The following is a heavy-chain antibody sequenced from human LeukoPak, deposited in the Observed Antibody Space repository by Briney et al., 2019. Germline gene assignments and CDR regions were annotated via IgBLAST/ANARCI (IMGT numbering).Heavy chain of an antibody. Sequence: SETLSLTCTVSGGSISSYYWSWIRQPPGKGREWIGYIYYSGSTNYNPSLKSRVTISVDTSKNQFSLKLSSVTAADTAVYYCARDLGGYSSGWYTGNWFDPWGQGTLVTVSS. CDR1: GGSISSYY. J-gene: IGHJ5*02. D-gene: IGHD6-19*01. V-gene: IGHV4-59*01. CDR3: ARDLGGYSSGWYTGNWFDP. CDR2: IYYSGST.